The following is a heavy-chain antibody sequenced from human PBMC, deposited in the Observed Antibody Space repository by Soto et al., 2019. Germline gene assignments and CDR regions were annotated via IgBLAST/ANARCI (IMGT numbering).Heavy chain of an antibody. J-gene: IGHJ4*02. D-gene: IGHD1-26*01. Sequence: DLVESGGGLVQPGGSLRLSCSASGFNLKDYGMHWVRQAPGKGLEQVAASTYVGGTPYYVESVKGRFTVSRDNSKNTLYLQMGSLRPEATAISFCVKDYSHGRFPDYWGQGTLVTVSS. CDR3: VKDYSHGRFPDY. CDR1: GFNLKDYG. CDR2: STYVGGTP. V-gene: IGHV3-64D*06.